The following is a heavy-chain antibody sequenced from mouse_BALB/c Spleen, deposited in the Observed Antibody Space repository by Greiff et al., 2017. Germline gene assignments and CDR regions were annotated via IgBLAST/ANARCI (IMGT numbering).Heavy chain of an antibody. V-gene: IGHV5-6-4*01. J-gene: IGHJ2*01. CDR1: GFTFSSYT. D-gene: IGHD1-1*01. CDR2: ISSGGSYT. Sequence: EVMFVESGGGLVKPGGSLKLSCAASGFTFSSYTMSWVRQTPEKRLEWVATISSGGSYTYYPDSVKGRFTISRDNAKNTLYLQMSSLKSEDTAMYYCTREGVVATEDFDYWGQGTTLTVSS. CDR3: TREGVVATEDFDY.